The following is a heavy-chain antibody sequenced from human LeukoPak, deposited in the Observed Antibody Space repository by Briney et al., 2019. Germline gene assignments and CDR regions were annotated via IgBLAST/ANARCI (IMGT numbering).Heavy chain of an antibody. CDR2: MNPNSGNT. J-gene: IGHJ4*02. CDR3: ARRREMYSGYYGDY. V-gene: IGHV1-8*01. Sequence: ASVKVSCKASGYTFTSYDINWVRQATGQGLERMGWMNPNSGNTGYAQKFQGRVTMTRNTSISTAYMELSSLRSEDTAVYYCARRREMYSGYYGDYWGQGTLVTVSS. CDR1: GYTFTSYD. D-gene: IGHD3-22*01.